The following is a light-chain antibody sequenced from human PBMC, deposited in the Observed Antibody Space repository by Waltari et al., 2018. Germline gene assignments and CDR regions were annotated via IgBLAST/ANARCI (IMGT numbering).Light chain of an antibody. CDR3: QQRSTWPPIT. CDR1: QSVSTS. Sequence: DIVLTQSPAPLSLSPGESATLPCRASQSVSTSLAWYQQKPGQAPRLLIYDASNRATGIPARFTGSGSGTDFTLTISSLEPEDFGVYYCQQRSTWPPITFGQGTRLEIK. V-gene: IGKV3-11*01. CDR2: DAS. J-gene: IGKJ5*01.